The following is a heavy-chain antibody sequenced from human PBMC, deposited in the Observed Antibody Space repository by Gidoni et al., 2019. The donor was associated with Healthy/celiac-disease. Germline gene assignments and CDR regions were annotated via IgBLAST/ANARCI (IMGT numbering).Heavy chain of an antibody. CDR2: INSDGSST. V-gene: IGHV3-74*01. Sequence: EVQLVESGGGSVQPGVSLRLSCAVSGFTFSSCWMHWVRQAPGKGLVWVSRINSDGSSTSNEDSVKGRCTISKDNAKNTLYLQMNSLGAEDTAVYYCARGIPAAMFAYDYWGQGTLVTVSS. CDR3: ARGIPAAMFAYDY. D-gene: IGHD2-2*01. CDR1: GFTFSSCW. J-gene: IGHJ4*02.